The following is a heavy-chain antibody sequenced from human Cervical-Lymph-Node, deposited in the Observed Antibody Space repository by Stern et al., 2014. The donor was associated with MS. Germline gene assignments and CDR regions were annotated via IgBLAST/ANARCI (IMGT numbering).Heavy chain of an antibody. J-gene: IGHJ4*02. Sequence: QLQLQESGPGLVKPSQTLSLTCTVSGASISTVGYYWSWIRQHPGKGLAWIAYISYIGSTYYTPSVKSRVSISADTSKNQFSLNLTSVTAADTALYYCARSDRLWGSFDYWGQGTLVAVSS. CDR2: ISYIGST. V-gene: IGHV4-31*03. CDR1: GASISTVGYY. D-gene: IGHD3-16*01. CDR3: ARSDRLWGSFDY.